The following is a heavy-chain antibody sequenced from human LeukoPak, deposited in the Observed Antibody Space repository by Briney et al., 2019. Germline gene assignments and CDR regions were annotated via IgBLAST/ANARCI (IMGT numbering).Heavy chain of an antibody. Sequence: GGTLRLSCAASGFTFSSYAMSWVRQAPGKGLEWVSAISGGGDSTYYGDSVKGRFTISRDNSKNTLYLQMNSLRAEDTAVYYCAKTRPLDSSSWSHGDYWGQGTLVTVSS. CDR1: GFTFSSYA. CDR3: AKTRPLDSSSWSHGDY. V-gene: IGHV3-23*01. D-gene: IGHD6-13*01. J-gene: IGHJ4*02. CDR2: ISGGGDST.